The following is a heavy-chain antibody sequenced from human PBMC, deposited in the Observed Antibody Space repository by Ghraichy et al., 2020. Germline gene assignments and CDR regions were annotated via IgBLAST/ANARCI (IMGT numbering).Heavy chain of an antibody. D-gene: IGHD2/OR15-2a*01. CDR2: IVVGSDNT. CDR1: GFTFTSSA. J-gene: IGHJ2*01. CDR3: AAAFYGPHDWRPGPHRHWYFDH. Sequence: SVKVSCKASGFTFTSSAVQWVRQARGQRLEWIGWIVVGSDNTNYAQKFQERVTITRDMSTSTAYMELSSLRSEDTAVYYCAAAFYGPHDWRPGPHRHWYFDHGGRGTLVTVSS. V-gene: IGHV1-58*01.